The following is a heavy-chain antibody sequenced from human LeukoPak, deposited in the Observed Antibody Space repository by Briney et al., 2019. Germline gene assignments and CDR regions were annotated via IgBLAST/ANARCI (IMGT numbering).Heavy chain of an antibody. CDR1: GFTFSSYS. V-gene: IGHV3-20*04. CDR2: INWNGGST. CDR3: ARGGYYYDGSGYSPFDY. D-gene: IGHD3-22*01. Sequence: GGSLRLSCAASGFTFSSYSMNWVRQAPGKGLEWVSGINWNGGSTGYADSVKGRFTISRDNAKNSLYLQMNSLRAEDTALYYCARGGYYYDGSGYSPFDYWGQGTLVTVSS. J-gene: IGHJ4*02.